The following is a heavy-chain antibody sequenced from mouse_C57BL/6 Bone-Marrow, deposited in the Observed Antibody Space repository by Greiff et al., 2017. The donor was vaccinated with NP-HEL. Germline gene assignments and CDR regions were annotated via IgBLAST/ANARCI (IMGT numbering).Heavy chain of an antibody. CDR3: AEDLYDYDNYAMDY. J-gene: IGHJ4*01. CDR1: GYTFTDYY. D-gene: IGHD2-4*01. V-gene: IGHV1-19*01. Sequence: VQLQQSGPVLVKPGASVKMSCKASGYTFTDYYMNWVKQSHGKSLEWIGVINPYNGGTSSNQKFKGKATLTVDKSSSTAYMELNSLTSEDSAVYYCAEDLYDYDNYAMDYWGQGTSVTVSS. CDR2: INPYNGGT.